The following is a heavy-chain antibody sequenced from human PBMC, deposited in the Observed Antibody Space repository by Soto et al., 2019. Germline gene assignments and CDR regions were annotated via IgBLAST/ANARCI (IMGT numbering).Heavy chain of an antibody. J-gene: IGHJ4*02. CDR3: AKLDSSGSRFDY. Sequence: LRLSCAASGFTFSSYAMSWVRQAPGKGLEWVSAISGSGGSTYYADSVKGRFTISRDNSKNTLYLQMNSLRAEDTAVYYCAKLDSSGSRFDYWGQGTLVTVSS. CDR2: ISGSGGST. V-gene: IGHV3-23*01. CDR1: GFTFSSYA. D-gene: IGHD3-22*01.